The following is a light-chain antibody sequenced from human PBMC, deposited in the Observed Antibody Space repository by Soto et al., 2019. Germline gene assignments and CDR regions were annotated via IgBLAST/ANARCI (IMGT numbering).Light chain of an antibody. CDR3: SSYADTNNLV. J-gene: IGLJ2*01. CDR2: DVT. CDR1: SSDVGGYDY. V-gene: IGLV2-8*01. Sequence: QSALTQPPSASGSPGQSVTISCTGTSSDVGGYDYVSWYQQHPGKAPELMIYDVTKRPSGVPDRFSGSKSGNTASLTVSGLQAEDEGDYYCSSYADTNNLVFGGGTKLTVL.